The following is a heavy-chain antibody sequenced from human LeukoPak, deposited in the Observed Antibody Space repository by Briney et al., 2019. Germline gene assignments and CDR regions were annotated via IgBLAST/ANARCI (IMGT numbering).Heavy chain of an antibody. CDR1: GFTFDDYA. Sequence: GGSLRLSCAASGFTFDDYAMHWVRQAPGKGLEWVSGISWNSGSIGYADSGKGRFTISRDNAKNSLYLQMNSLRAEDTALYYCAKDRSPYYDSSGYYPHWGQGTLVTVSS. J-gene: IGHJ4*02. CDR3: AKDRSPYYDSSGYYPH. D-gene: IGHD3-22*01. V-gene: IGHV3-9*01. CDR2: ISWNSGSI.